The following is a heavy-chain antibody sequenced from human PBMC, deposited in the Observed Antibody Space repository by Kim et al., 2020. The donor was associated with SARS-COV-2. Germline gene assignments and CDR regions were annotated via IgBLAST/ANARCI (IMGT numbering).Heavy chain of an antibody. D-gene: IGHD3-10*01. Sequence: SETLSLTCHVSGGSISGYYWTWIRQPPGKGLEWLGYVYSTGSTNSKPSLGSRINITLDTSTHQFSLSLGSVTAADTAVYYCARQGRHYAIDIWGQGPLVT. V-gene: IGHV4-59*08. CDR1: GGSISGYY. CDR3: ARQGRHYAIDI. CDR2: VYSTGST. J-gene: IGHJ3*02.